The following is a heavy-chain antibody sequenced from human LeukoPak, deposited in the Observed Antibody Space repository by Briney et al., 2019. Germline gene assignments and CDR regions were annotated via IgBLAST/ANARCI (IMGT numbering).Heavy chain of an antibody. D-gene: IGHD3-22*01. J-gene: IGHJ6*02. CDR3: ARGRSNRYYYDSSGYYVYYYYGMDV. Sequence: SETLSLTCTVSGDSINSLDLWSWVRPPPGKGLEWVGEMYLSGTTHSNPSVKSRVTISIDKSKNQFFLNLSSVTAADTAVYYCARGRSNRYYYDSSGYYVYYYYGMDVWGQGTTVTVSS. V-gene: IGHV4-4*02. CDR2: MYLSGTT. CDR1: GDSINSLDL.